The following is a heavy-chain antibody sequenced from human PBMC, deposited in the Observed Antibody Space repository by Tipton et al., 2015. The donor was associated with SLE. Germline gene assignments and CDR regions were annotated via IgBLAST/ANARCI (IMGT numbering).Heavy chain of an antibody. CDR2: IYYSGST. D-gene: IGHD5-18*01. Sequence: TLSLTCTVSGGSISSSSYYWGWIRQPPGKGLEWIGSIYYSGSTYYNPSLKSRVTISVDTSKNQFSLKLSSVNAADTAVYYCARSEWGYSYALDYWGQGTLVTVSS. V-gene: IGHV4-39*07. J-gene: IGHJ4*02. CDR3: ARSEWGYSYALDY. CDR1: GGSISSSSYY.